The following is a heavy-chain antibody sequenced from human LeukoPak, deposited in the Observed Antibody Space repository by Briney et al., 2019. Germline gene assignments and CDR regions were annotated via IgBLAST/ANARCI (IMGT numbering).Heavy chain of an antibody. CDR1: GFTFSSYA. Sequence: PGGSLRLSCAASGFTFSSYAMSWVRQAPGKGLEWVSGISASGGSTSYADSVRGRFTISRDNSKDTLYVQMNSLRDEDTAVYYCAKARGYSSSSENNWFDPWGQGTLVTVSS. V-gene: IGHV3-23*01. J-gene: IGHJ5*02. CDR3: AKARGYSSSSENNWFDP. CDR2: ISASGGST. D-gene: IGHD6-6*01.